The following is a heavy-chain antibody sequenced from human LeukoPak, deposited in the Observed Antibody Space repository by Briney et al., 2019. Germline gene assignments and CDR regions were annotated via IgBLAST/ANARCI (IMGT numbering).Heavy chain of an antibody. V-gene: IGHV3-48*01. CDR3: ARAKRNGFDI. J-gene: IGHJ3*02. Sequence: GGSLRLSCEASGFTFSNYSMNWVRQAPGKGLEWVSYIRSSSSTTYYADSVKGQFTISRDNAKNSLYLQMNSLRAEDTAVYYCARAKRNGFDIWGQGTMVTVSS. CDR1: GFTFSNYS. CDR2: IRSSSSTT.